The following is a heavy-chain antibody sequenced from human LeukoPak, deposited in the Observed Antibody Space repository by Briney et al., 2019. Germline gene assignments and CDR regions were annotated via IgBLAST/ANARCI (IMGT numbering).Heavy chain of an antibody. CDR3: ARDSSNYGHYMDV. D-gene: IGHD4-11*01. CDR2: IIPILGIA. CDR1: GGTFSSYA. V-gene: IGHV1-69*04. J-gene: IGHJ6*03. Sequence: SVKVSCKASGGTFSSYAISWVRQAPGQGLEWMGRIIPILGIANYAQKFQGRVTITADKSTSTAYMELSSLRSEDTAVYYCARDSSNYGHYMDVWGKGTTVTVSS.